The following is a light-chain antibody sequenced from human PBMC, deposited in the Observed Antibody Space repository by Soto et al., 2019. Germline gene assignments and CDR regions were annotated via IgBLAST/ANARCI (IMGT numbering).Light chain of an antibody. CDR3: NSYAGSIWV. CDR2: EVS. CDR1: SSDVGGYNY. V-gene: IGLV2-8*01. Sequence: QPVLTQPPSASGSPGQSVTISCTGTSSDVGGYNYVSWYQQHPGKAPKLMIYEVSKRPSGVPDRFSGSKSGNTASLTVSGLQAEDEADYYCNSYAGSIWVFGGGTQLTVL. J-gene: IGLJ7*01.